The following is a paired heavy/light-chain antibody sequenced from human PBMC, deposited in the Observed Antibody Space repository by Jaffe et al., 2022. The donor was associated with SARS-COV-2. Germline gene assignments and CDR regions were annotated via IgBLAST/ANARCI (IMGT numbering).Heavy chain of an antibody. Sequence: EVQLVESGGGLVQPGRSLRLSCAASGFTFDDYAMHWVRQAPGKGLEWVSSVSWNSDTIGYADSVKGRFTISRDNAKNSLFLQMNSLRAEDTALYYCAKGLFGSMNWGLDYWGQGTLVTVSS. V-gene: IGHV3-9*01. CDR3: AKGLFGSMNWGLDY. J-gene: IGHJ4*02. CDR2: VSWNSDTI. CDR1: GFTFDDYA. D-gene: IGHD7-27*01.
Light chain of an antibody. CDR2: LNSDGSH. CDR3: QTWDTDIHV. Sequence: QLVLTQSPSASASLGASVKLTCTLSSGHSDYAIAWHQKHPEKGPRYLMKLNSDGSHNKGDGIPDRFSGSSSGAERYLTISSLQSEDEADYYCQTWDTDIHVFGGGTKLTVL. CDR1: SGHSDYA. V-gene: IGLV4-69*01. J-gene: IGLJ2*01.